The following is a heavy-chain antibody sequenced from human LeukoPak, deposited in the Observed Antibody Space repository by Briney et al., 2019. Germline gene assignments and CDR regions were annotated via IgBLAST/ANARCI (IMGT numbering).Heavy chain of an antibody. V-gene: IGHV3-21*01. CDR2: ITSSSSYI. D-gene: IGHD2-15*01. J-gene: IGHJ6*03. CDR1: GFTFSSYN. CDR3: ARGHGVVYYYMDV. Sequence: PGGSLRLSCAASGFTFSSYNMNWVRQAPGKGLEWVSSITSSSSYIYYADSVKGRFTISRDNAKNSLYLQMNSLRAGDTAVYYCARGHGVVYYYMDVWGKGTTVTISS.